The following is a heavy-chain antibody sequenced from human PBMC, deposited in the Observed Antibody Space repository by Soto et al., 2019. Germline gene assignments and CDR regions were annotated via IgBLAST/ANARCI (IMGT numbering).Heavy chain of an antibody. CDR1: GFTFRSYG. Sequence: ESGGGVVPPGRSRRLSCVTSGFTFRSYGMHWVRQSPDKGLEWVAVIKSDGTTADYIESVKGRFFISRDNSKKTVYLQMNNLRPEDTGIYYCAKPRSSLEWPPFDPWGQGTLVTVSS. J-gene: IGHJ5*02. CDR3: AKPRSSLEWPPFDP. CDR2: IKSDGTTA. V-gene: IGHV3-30-3*02. D-gene: IGHD3-3*01.